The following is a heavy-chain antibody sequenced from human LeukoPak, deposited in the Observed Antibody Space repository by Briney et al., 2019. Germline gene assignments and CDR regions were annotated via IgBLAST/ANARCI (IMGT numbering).Heavy chain of an antibody. D-gene: IGHD2-21*01. CDR2: ISASGGRT. CDR1: GFTFSSYA. Sequence: GGSLRLSCAASGFTFSSYAMSWVRQAPGKGLEWVSVISASGGRTSYADSVKGRFTVSRDNSKNTLYLQMNSLRAEDTAVYFCVEGGAPSCGDAYFDYWGQGTLVTVSS. J-gene: IGHJ4*02. V-gene: IGHV3-23*01. CDR3: VEGGAPSCGDAYFDY.